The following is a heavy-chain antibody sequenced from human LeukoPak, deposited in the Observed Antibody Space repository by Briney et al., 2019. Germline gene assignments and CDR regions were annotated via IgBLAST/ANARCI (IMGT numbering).Heavy chain of an antibody. CDR3: VSFYETY. Sequence: PGRSLRLSCAASRFTFSSYHMHWVRQAPGKGLVWVSHINSDGSWTSYADSVKGRFTISKDNAKNTVYLQMNNLRAEDTAVYYCVSFYETYWGRGTLVTVSS. V-gene: IGHV3-74*01. CDR1: RFTFSSYH. J-gene: IGHJ4*02. CDR2: INSDGSWT. D-gene: IGHD2/OR15-2a*01.